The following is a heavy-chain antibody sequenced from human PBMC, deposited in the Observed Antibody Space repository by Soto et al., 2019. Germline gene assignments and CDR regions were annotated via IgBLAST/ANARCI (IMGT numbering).Heavy chain of an antibody. V-gene: IGHV3-23*01. CDR1: GFTFSSYA. J-gene: IGHJ4*02. CDR3: AKNNYGDYSYYFDY. CDR2: ISGSGGST. D-gene: IGHD4-17*01. Sequence: GESLKISCAASGFTFSSYAMSWVRQAPGKGLEWVSAISGSGGSTYYAGSVKGRFTIYRDNSKNTLYLQMNSLSAEDTAVYYCAKNNYGDYSYYFDYWGQGTLVTVSS.